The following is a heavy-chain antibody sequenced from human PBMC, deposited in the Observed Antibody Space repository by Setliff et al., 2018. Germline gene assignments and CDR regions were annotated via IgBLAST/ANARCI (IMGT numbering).Heavy chain of an antibody. D-gene: IGHD6-13*01. Sequence: PSETLSLTCAVSGYSISSGYYWGWIRQPPGKGLEWIGSIYHSGSTYYNPSLKSRVTISVDTSKNQFSLKLSSVTAADTAVYYCASHVLGQQLVYNWFDPWGQGTLVTVSS. CDR3: ASHVLGQQLVYNWFDP. J-gene: IGHJ5*02. V-gene: IGHV4-38-2*01. CDR1: GYSISSGYY. CDR2: IYHSGST.